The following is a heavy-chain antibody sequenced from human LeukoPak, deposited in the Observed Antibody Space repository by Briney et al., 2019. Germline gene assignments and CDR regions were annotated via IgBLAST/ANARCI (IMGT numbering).Heavy chain of an antibody. J-gene: IGHJ4*02. CDR3: AKDTVTVTTGEFDY. V-gene: IGHV3-9*01. D-gene: IGHD4-17*01. CDR2: NSWNSGSI. Sequence: PGGSLRLSCAAPGFTFDDYAMHWVRQAPGKGLEGVSGNSWNSGSIGYADSVKGRFTISRDNAKNSLYLQMNRLREEDTALCYCAKDTVTVTTGEFDYWGRGTLVTVSS. CDR1: GFTFDDYA.